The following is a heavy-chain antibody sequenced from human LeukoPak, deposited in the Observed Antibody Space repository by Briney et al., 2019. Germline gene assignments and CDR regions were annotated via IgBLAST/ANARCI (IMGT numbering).Heavy chain of an antibody. D-gene: IGHD3-10*01. Sequence: TGRSLRPSHAPSGFTFSSYAMSWARHPPGNGLEWVSAISGSGGSTYYADSVKGRFTISRDNSKNTLYLQMNSLRAEDTAVYYCAKVNQWSVRGVPYDYWGQGTLVTVSS. CDR3: AKVNQWSVRGVPYDY. J-gene: IGHJ4*02. V-gene: IGHV3-23*01. CDR1: GFTFSSYA. CDR2: ISGSGGST.